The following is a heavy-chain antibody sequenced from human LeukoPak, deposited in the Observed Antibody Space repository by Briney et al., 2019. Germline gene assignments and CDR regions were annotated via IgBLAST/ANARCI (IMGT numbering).Heavy chain of an antibody. J-gene: IGHJ3*02. V-gene: IGHV1-69*04. D-gene: IGHD6-13*01. CDR2: IIPILGIA. Sequence: SVKVSCKASGGTFSSYAISWVRQAPGQGLEWMGRIIPILGIANYAQKFQGRVTITADKSTSTAYMELSSLRSEDTAVYYCARPRIAAKSGGGAFDIWGQGTMVTVSS. CDR1: GGTFSSYA. CDR3: ARPRIAAKSGGGAFDI.